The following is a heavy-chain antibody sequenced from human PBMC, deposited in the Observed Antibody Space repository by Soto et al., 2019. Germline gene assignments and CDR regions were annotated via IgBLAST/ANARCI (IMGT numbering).Heavy chain of an antibody. Sequence: PGGSLRVSCTAAGFIVSDTYVNWVRQAPGKGLEWVSVISNRGDTHYADSVRGRFSLSRDISDNTLHLQMNNLRVEDTAVYYCAREPRYCRGGSCSITGDAYDIWGQGTMVTVSS. CDR2: ISNRGDT. J-gene: IGHJ3*02. CDR1: GFIVSDTY. CDR3: AREPRYCRGGSCSITGDAYDI. V-gene: IGHV3-66*01. D-gene: IGHD2-15*01.